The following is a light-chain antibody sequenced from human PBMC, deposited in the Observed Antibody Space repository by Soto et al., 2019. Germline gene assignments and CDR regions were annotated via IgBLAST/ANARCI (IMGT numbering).Light chain of an antibody. Sequence: QSVLTQPPSVSGAPGQRVSISCTGSSTNIGAGYGVHWYQHVPTTAPKLLIYTNTQRPSGVPDRFSGSKSGTSASLAISGLQSEDEADYYCASWDDSLNGPVFGTGTKVTVL. CDR1: STNIGAGYG. CDR2: TNT. CDR3: ASWDDSLNGPV. J-gene: IGLJ1*01. V-gene: IGLV1-44*01.